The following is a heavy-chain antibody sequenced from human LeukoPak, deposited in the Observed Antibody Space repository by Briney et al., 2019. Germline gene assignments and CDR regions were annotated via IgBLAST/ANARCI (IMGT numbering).Heavy chain of an antibody. V-gene: IGHV1-2*02. CDR3: AREGYCSSTSCYTNAFDI. CDR2: INPNSGGT. J-gene: IGHJ3*02. Sequence: GASVKVSCKASGYTFTGYYMHWVRQAPGRGLEWMGWINPNSGGTNYAQKFQGRVTMTRDTSISTAYMELSRLRSDDTAVYYCAREGYCSSTSCYTNAFDIWGQGTMVTVSS. D-gene: IGHD2-2*02. CDR1: GYTFTGYY.